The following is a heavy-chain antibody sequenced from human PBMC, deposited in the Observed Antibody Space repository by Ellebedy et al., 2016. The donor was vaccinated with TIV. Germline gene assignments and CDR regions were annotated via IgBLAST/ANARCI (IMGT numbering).Heavy chain of an antibody. Sequence: GGSLRLSCAASGFTVSSNYMSWVRQAPGKGLEWVSVIFTGGSKYYADSVRGRFTISRDNSKNTLYLQMNSLRAEDTAVYYCARAGIMIFGVLIPSGMDVWGQGTTVTVSS. CDR2: IFTGGSK. CDR1: GFTVSSNY. J-gene: IGHJ6*02. V-gene: IGHV3-66*01. CDR3: ARAGIMIFGVLIPSGMDV. D-gene: IGHD3/OR15-3a*01.